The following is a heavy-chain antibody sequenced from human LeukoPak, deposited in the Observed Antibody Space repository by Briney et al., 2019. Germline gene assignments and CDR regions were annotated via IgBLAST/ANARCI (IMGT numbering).Heavy chain of an antibody. CDR1: GYSISSGYY. Sequence: PSETLSLTCAVSGYSISSGYYWGWIRHPPGKGLEWIGSIYHSGSTYYNPSLKSRVTISVDTSKNQFSLKLSSVTAADTAVYYCASNDSQDAFDIWGQGTMVTVSS. CDR2: IYHSGST. J-gene: IGHJ3*02. CDR3: ASNDSQDAFDI. V-gene: IGHV4-38-2*01. D-gene: IGHD3-22*01.